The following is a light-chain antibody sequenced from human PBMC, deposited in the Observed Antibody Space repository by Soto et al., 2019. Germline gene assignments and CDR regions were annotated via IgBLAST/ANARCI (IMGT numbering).Light chain of an antibody. Sequence: DIVMTQSPLSLSVTPGEPASITCTSSQSLLHTSGDKYVDWYLQRPGQSPQLLIYLGSKRAPGVSDRISGTGSGTRFTLRISRVAAEDVSIYYCMQAKQNPRTFGQGTKVDIK. CDR3: MQAKQNPRT. J-gene: IGKJ1*01. CDR1: QSLLHTSGDKY. V-gene: IGKV2-28*01. CDR2: LGS.